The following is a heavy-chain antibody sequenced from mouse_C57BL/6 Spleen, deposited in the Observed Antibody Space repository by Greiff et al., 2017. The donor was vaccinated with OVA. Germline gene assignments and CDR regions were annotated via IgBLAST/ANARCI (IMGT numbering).Heavy chain of an antibody. CDR1: GYSITSGYY. J-gene: IGHJ4*01. CDR2: ISYDGSN. Sequence: ESGPGLVKPSQSLSLTCSVTGYSITSGYYWNWIRQFPGNKLEWMGYISYDGSNNYNPSLKNRISITRDTSKNQFFLKLNSVTTEDTATYYCANYVSLWFAMDYWGQGTSVTVSS. D-gene: IGHD6-1*01. CDR3: ANYVSLWFAMDY. V-gene: IGHV3-6*01.